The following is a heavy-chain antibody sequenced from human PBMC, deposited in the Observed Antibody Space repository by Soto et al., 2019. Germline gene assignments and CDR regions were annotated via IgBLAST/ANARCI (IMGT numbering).Heavy chain of an antibody. J-gene: IGHJ6*02. V-gene: IGHV3-15*07. D-gene: IGHD5-18*01. Sequence: EVQLVESGGGLVKPGGSLRLSCAASGFTFSNAWMNWVRQAPGKGLEWVGRIKSKTDGGTTDYAAPVKGRFTISREDSKNTLYLQRNSVRAGDAAVYYCTTDVDTATYGMDVWGQGTAGNVSS. CDR1: GFTFSNAW. CDR3: TTDVDTATYGMDV. CDR2: IKSKTDGGTT.